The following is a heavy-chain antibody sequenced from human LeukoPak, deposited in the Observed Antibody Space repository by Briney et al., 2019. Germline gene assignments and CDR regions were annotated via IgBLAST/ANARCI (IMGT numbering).Heavy chain of an antibody. D-gene: IGHD2-2*01. CDR1: GFTFSNYW. CDR2: INGDGSIT. J-gene: IGHJ4*02. CDR3: ARSPYCSSTGCYREFDY. Sequence: GGSLRLSCAASGFTFSNYWIHWVRQAPGKGLVWVSRINGDGSITMYADSVKGRFTISRDNAKNTLYLQMNSLGAEDTAIYYCARSPYCSSTGCYREFDYWGQGALVTVSS. V-gene: IGHV3-74*03.